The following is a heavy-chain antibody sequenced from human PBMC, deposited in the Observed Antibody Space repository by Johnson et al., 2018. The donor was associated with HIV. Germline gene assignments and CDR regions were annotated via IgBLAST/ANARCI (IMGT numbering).Heavy chain of an antibody. J-gene: IGHJ3*02. D-gene: IGHD3-3*01. V-gene: IGHV3-49*04. Sequence: VQLVESGGDLVQPGRSLRLSCTASGFAFGDYAMTWVRQAPGKGLEWVGLIRSKAYGGTTEYAASVTGRFIISRDDSKSIGYLQMNSLKAEDTAVYYCTSPNFWSGPPAGGDAFEMWGQGTMVTVSS. CDR1: GFAFGDYA. CDR2: IRSKAYGGTT. CDR3: TSPNFWSGPPAGGDAFEM.